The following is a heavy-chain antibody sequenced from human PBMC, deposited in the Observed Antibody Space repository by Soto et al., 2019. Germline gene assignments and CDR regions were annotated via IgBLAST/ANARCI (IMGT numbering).Heavy chain of an antibody. Sequence: GGSLRLSCAASGFTFSSYAMSWVRQAPGKGLEWVSAISGSGGSTYYADSVKGRFTISRDNSKNTLYLQMNSLRAEDTAVYYCANTPYGRITPSPDFDYWGQGTLVTVSS. D-gene: IGHD3-10*01. CDR2: ISGSGGST. CDR1: GFTFSSYA. V-gene: IGHV3-23*01. CDR3: ANTPYGRITPSPDFDY. J-gene: IGHJ4*02.